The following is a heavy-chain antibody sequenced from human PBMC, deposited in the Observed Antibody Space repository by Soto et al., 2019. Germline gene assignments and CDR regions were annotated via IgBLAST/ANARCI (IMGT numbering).Heavy chain of an antibody. Sequence: SETISLTYTVSGGAISNSGYYWGRIRQHPGKGLEWIGSIYNNGNTYHSPSLKSRVTISVDTSKNHFSLKVSSVTAADTAIFYCSSRYCPSSSCNWIGNYWGQGTLVTVSS. CDR1: GGAISNSGYY. J-gene: IGHJ4*02. V-gene: IGHV4-39*02. CDR2: IYNNGNT. D-gene: IGHD2-2*01. CDR3: SSRYCPSSSCNWIGNY.